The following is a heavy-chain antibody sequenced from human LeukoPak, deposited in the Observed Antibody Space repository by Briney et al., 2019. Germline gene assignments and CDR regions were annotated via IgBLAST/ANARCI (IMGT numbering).Heavy chain of an antibody. Sequence: SETLSLTCAVSGGSISSGGYSRSWIRQPPGKGLEWIGYIYHSGSTYYNPSLKSRVTISVDRSKNQFSLKLSSVTAADTAVYYCARNYYDSSGYYFRGDYYFDYWGQGTLVTVSS. V-gene: IGHV4-30-2*01. CDR1: GGSISSGGYS. CDR2: IYHSGST. D-gene: IGHD3-22*01. CDR3: ARNYYDSSGYYFRGDYYFDY. J-gene: IGHJ4*02.